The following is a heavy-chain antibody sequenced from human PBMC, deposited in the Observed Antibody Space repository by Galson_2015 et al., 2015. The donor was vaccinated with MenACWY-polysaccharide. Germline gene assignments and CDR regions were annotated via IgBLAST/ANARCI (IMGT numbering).Heavy chain of an antibody. D-gene: IGHD1-26*01. Sequence: SLRLSCAASGFTFSTYAMHWVRQAPGQGLEWMATISSSGDDKYYADSEKGRFTISRDNSNNTLYLKMSSLRAGDTAVYYCVKNGYTGSSYGYFDSWGQGTLGTVSS. CDR3: VKNGYTGSSYGYFDS. V-gene: IGHV3-30*18. CDR2: ISSSGDDK. CDR1: GFTFSTYA. J-gene: IGHJ4*02.